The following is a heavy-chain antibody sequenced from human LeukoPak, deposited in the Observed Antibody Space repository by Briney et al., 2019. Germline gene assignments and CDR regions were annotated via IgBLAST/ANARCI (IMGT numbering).Heavy chain of an antibody. V-gene: IGHV5-51*01. J-gene: IGHJ4*02. CDR2: IYPGDSDT. CDR3: ARHSFFSGRVQCYFDY. CDR1: GYSFTSYW. Sequence: GESLKISCKGSGYSFTSYWIGWVRQMPGKGLEWMGIIYPGDSDTRYSPSFQGQVTISADKSISTAYLQWSSLKASDTAMYYCARHSFFSGRVQCYFDYWGQGTLVTVSS. D-gene: IGHD1-26*01.